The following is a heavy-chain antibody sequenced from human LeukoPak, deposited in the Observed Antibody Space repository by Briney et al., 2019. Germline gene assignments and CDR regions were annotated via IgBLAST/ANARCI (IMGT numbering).Heavy chain of an antibody. CDR3: AIAGSSPTYNWFDP. CDR2: INHSGST. J-gene: IGHJ5*02. CDR1: GGSFSGYY. V-gene: IGHV4-34*01. Sequence: SKTLSLTCAVYGGSFSGYYWSWIRQPPGKGLEWIGEINHSGSTNYNPSLKSRVTISVDTSKNQFSLKLSSVTAADTAVYYCAIAGSSPTYNWFDPWGQGTLVTVSS. D-gene: IGHD3-10*01.